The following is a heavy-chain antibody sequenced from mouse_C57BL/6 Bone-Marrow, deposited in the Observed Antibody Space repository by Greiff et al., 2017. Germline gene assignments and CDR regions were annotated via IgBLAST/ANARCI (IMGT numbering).Heavy chain of an antibody. CDR1: GYTFTSYW. CDR2: IDPSDSYT. J-gene: IGHJ4*01. Sequence: QQSCKASGYTFTSYWMHWVKQRPGQGLEWIGEIDPSDSYTNYNQKFKGKSTLTVDKSSSTAYMQLSSLTSEDSAVYYCARKFKGAMDYWGQGTSVTVSA. CDR3: ARKFKGAMDY. V-gene: IGHV1-69*01.